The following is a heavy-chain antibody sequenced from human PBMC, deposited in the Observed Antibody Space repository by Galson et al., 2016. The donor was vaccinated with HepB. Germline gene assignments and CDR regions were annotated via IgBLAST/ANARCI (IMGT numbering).Heavy chain of an antibody. V-gene: IGHV3-21*01. J-gene: IGHJ3*02. CDR2: ISSGSSYI. D-gene: IGHD3-22*01. CDR3: AKPRDSRTFPVAFDM. Sequence: SLRLSCAASGLPVSNGYMSWVRQAPGKGLEWVSSISSGSSYIYYADSLKGRFTISRDNTKDSLYLQLNSLRAEDTAVFYCAKPRDSRTFPVAFDMWGQGTKVTVSS. CDR1: GLPVSNGY.